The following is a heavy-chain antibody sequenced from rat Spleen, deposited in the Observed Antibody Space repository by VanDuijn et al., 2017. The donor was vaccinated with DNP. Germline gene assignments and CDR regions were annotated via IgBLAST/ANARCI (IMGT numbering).Heavy chain of an antibody. V-gene: IGHV5-7*01. CDR2: ISYDGSST. D-gene: IGHD1-8*01. CDR1: GFTFSDYN. J-gene: IGHJ2*01. CDR3: VRDSRDYGSYADYFDY. Sequence: EVQLVESGGGLVQPGRSLKLSCAASGFTFSDYNMAWVRQAPKKGLEWVATISYDGSSTYYPDSVKGRFTISRDNATNTLYLQMNSLRSEDTASYYCVRDSRDYGSYADYFDYWGQGVMVTVSS.